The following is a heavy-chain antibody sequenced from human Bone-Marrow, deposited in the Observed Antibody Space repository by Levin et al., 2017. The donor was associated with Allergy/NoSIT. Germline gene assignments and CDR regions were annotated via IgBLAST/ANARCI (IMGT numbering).Heavy chain of an antibody. CDR3: ARGRVSDSIWTLGAYFDY. D-gene: IGHD3-16*01. V-gene: IGHV1-2*02. J-gene: IGHJ4*02. CDR1: GYTFTDFY. Sequence: AASVKVSCMTSGYTFTDFYMHWVRQAPGQGLEWMGWINPNSGDTDHAQRFQGRITMTRDTSISTVYMELSRLRSDDTAVYYCARGRVSDSIWTLGAYFDYWGQGSLVTVSS. CDR2: INPNSGDT.